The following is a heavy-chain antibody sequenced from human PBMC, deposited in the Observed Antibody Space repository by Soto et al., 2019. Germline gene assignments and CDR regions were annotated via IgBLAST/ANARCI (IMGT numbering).Heavy chain of an antibody. CDR1: GGSFSGYY. J-gene: IGHJ6*03. Sequence: QVQLQQWGAGLLKPSETLSLTCAVYGGSFSGYYWSWIRQPPGKGLEWIGEINHSGSTNYNPSLKRRVTISVDTSKNQFSLKLSSVTAADTAVYYCASPRNYYYYYMDVWGKGTTVTVSS. CDR2: INHSGST. CDR3: ASPRNYYYYYMDV. V-gene: IGHV4-34*01.